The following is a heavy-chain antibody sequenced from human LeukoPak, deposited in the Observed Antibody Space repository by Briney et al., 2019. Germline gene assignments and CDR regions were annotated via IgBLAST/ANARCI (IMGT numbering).Heavy chain of an antibody. CDR3: AKALEFRLWVGYFDY. CDR2: ISGSGGST. CDR1: GFTFSSYA. D-gene: IGHD2-21*01. V-gene: IGHV3-23*01. Sequence: GGSLRLSCAASGFTFSSYAMSWVRQAPGKGLEWVSAISGSGGSTYYADSVKGRFTISRDNSKNTLYLQMNSLRAEDTAVYYCAKALEFRLWVGYFDYWGQGTLVTVSS. J-gene: IGHJ4*02.